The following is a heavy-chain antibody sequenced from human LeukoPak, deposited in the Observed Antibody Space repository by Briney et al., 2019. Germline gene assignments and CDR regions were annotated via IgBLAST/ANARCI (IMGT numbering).Heavy chain of an antibody. V-gene: IGHV4-39*07. CDR1: GGSISSSTYY. D-gene: IGHD2-21*02. CDR2: IYYSGST. Sequence: PSETLSLTCTVSGGSISSSTYYWGWIRQPPGKGLEWIGYIYYSGSTNYNPSLKSRVTVSVDTSKNQFSLKLSSVTALDTAVYYCARDKYIVVVTAMEGMDVWGQGTTVTVSS. CDR3: ARDKYIVVVTAMEGMDV. J-gene: IGHJ6*02.